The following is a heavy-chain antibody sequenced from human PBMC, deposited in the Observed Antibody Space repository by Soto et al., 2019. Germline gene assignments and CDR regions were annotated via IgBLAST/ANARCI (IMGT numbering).Heavy chain of an antibody. V-gene: IGHV4-39*01. CDR3: ARHLRSSSTRNYYYGMDV. Sequence: SDTLSLTCTVSGGSISSSSYYWGWIRQPPGKGLEWIGSIYYSGSTYYNPSLKSRVTISVDTSKNQFSLKLGSVTAADTAVYYCARHLRSSSTRNYYYGMDVWGQGTTVT. J-gene: IGHJ6*02. CDR2: IYYSGST. CDR1: GGSISSSSYY. D-gene: IGHD6-6*01.